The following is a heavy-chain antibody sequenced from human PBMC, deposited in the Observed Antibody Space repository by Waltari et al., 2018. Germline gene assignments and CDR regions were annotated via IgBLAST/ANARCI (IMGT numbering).Heavy chain of an antibody. CDR2: IYHSGRT. V-gene: IGHV4-38-2*02. J-gene: IGHJ4*02. CDR3: ARHVGQQLVRVGY. D-gene: IGHD6-6*01. CDR1: GFSLSSGYY. Sequence: QVRLQESGPGLVKASETLSLTCSVSGFSLSSGYYWAWIRLSPGQGPEWIGSIYHSGRTYYNPSLESRVTMSVDTSKNQFSLKLSSVTAADTAVYYCARHVGQQLVRVGYWGQGTLVTVSS.